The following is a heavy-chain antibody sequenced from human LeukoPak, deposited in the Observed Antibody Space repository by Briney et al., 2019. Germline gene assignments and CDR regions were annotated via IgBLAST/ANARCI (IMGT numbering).Heavy chain of an antibody. CDR1: GFTFSSYA. J-gene: IGHJ4*02. CDR2: ISGSGGST. D-gene: IGHD1-26*01. CDR3: AKVPVSGSYLYYFDY. Sequence: QTGGSLRLSCAASGFTFSSYAMSWVRQAPGKGLEWVSAISGSGGSTYYADSVKGRFTISRDNSKNTLYLQMNSLRAEDTAVYYCAKVPVSGSYLYYFDYWGQGTLVTVSS. V-gene: IGHV3-23*01.